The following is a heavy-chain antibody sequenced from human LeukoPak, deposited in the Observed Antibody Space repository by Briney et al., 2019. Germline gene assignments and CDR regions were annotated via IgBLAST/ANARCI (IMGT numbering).Heavy chain of an antibody. J-gene: IGHJ4*02. Sequence: SETLSLACTVSGGSIRSYYWNWIRQPAGKGLEWIGRIYTTGSTYYNPSLKSRVTMSVDTSKNQFSLKLRSLTAADTAVYYCARGRDGFMSDFDSWGQGTLVTVSS. D-gene: IGHD3-10*02. CDR3: ARGRDGFMSDFDS. V-gene: IGHV4-4*07. CDR1: GGSIRSYY. CDR2: IYTTGST.